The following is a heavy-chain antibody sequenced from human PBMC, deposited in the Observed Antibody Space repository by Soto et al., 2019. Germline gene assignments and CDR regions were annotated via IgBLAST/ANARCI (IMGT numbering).Heavy chain of an antibody. J-gene: IGHJ5*02. Sequence: ASVKVSCKASGYTFTNNAMHWVRQVPAQRLEWMGWINTATGNTKYSRKFLGRISLARDTSATTVYMELSRLTSTDTAVYYCARDILFENWFAPWGQGTLVTVSS. CDR2: INTATGNT. CDR1: GYTFTNNA. CDR3: ARDILFENWFAP. V-gene: IGHV1-3*04.